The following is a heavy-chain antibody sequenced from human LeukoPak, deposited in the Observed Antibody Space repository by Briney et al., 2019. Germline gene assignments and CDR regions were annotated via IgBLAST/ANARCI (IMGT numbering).Heavy chain of an antibody. D-gene: IGHD3-10*01. V-gene: IGHV4-59*08. CDR2: IYYSGST. CDR1: GGSISSYY. J-gene: IGHJ4*02. CDR3: AGLRGSGSYYKQPYYFDY. Sequence: SETLSLTCTVSGGSISSYYWSWIRQPPGKGLEWIGYIYYSGSTNYNPSLKSRVTISVDTSKNQFSLKLSSVTAADTAVYYCAGLRGSGSYYKQPYYFDYWGQGTLVTVSS.